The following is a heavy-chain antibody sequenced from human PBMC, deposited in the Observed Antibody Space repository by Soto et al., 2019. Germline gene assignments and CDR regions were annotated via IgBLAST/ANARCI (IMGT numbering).Heavy chain of an antibody. CDR3: ARDYRDGFWSD. Sequence: QVQLQESGPGLVKPSQTLSLTCTVSGGSISSGGYYWSWIRQHPGKGLEWIGYIYYSGSTYYNPSLKSXXTXSXXTSKNQFSLKLSSVTAADTAVYYCARDYRDGFWSDWGQGTLVTVSS. V-gene: IGHV4-31*03. J-gene: IGHJ4*02. D-gene: IGHD3-3*01. CDR1: GGSISSGGYY. CDR2: IYYSGST.